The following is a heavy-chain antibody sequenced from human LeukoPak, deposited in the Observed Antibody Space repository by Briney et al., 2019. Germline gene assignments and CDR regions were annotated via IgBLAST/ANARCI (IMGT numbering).Heavy chain of an antibody. Sequence: GGSLRLSCAASGFTFSNAWMSWVRQAPGKGLEWVSAISGSGGSTYYADSVKGRFTISRDNSKNTLYLQMNSLRAEDTAVYYCAKKEEQWLQEYYYGMDVWGQGTTVTVSS. CDR3: AKKEEQWLQEYYYGMDV. V-gene: IGHV3-23*01. J-gene: IGHJ6*02. D-gene: IGHD6-19*01. CDR1: GFTFSNAW. CDR2: ISGSGGST.